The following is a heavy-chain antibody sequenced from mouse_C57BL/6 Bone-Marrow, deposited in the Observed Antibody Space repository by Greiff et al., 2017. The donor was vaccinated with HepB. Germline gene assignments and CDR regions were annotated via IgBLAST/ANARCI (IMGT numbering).Heavy chain of an antibody. D-gene: IGHD1-1*01. Sequence: QVHVKQPGAELVKPGASVKMSCKASGYTFTSYWITWVKQRPGQGLEWIGDIYPGSGSTNYNEKFKSKATLTVDTSSSTAYMQLSSLTSEDSAVYYCANYGRSYWYFDVWGTGTTVTVSS. CDR1: GYTFTSYW. J-gene: IGHJ1*03. CDR2: IYPGSGST. CDR3: ANYGRSYWYFDV. V-gene: IGHV1-55*01.